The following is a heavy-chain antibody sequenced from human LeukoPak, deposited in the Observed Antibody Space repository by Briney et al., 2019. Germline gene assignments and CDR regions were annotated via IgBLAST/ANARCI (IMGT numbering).Heavy chain of an antibody. CDR3: ARGPFVVVVVAATRGTGFDP. J-gene: IGHJ5*02. D-gene: IGHD2-15*01. V-gene: IGHV4-31*03. Sequence: SQALSLTCTVSGGSISSGGYYWSWIRQHPGKGLEWVGYTYYSGSTYYNPSLKSRVTLSVDTSKNQFSLKLSSVTAADTAVYYCARGPFVVVVVAATRGTGFDPWGQGTLVTVSS. CDR2: TYYSGST. CDR1: GGSISSGGYY.